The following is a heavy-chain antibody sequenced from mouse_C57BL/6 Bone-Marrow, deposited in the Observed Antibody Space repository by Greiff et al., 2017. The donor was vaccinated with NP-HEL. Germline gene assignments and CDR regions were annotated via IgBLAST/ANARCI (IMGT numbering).Heavy chain of an antibody. V-gene: IGHV1-81*01. CDR2: IYPRSGNT. CDR1: GYTFTSYG. Sequence: QVQLQQSGAELARPGASVKLSCKASGYTFTSYGISWVKQRTGQGLEWIGEIYPRSGNTYYNEKFKGKATLTADKSSSTAYMELRSLTSEDSAVYFCARVRSNYWYFDVWGTGTTVTVSS. CDR3: ARVRSNYWYFDV. D-gene: IGHD2-5*01. J-gene: IGHJ1*03.